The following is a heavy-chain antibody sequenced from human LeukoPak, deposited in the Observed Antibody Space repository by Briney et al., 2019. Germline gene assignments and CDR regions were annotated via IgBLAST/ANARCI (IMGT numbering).Heavy chain of an antibody. D-gene: IGHD3-9*01. CDR3: AGGLTKFYYFDY. V-gene: IGHV4-31*03. CDR1: GGSISSGGYY. Sequence: SETPSLTCTVSGGSISSGGYYWSWIRQHPGKGLEWIGYIYYSGSTYYSPSLKSRVTISVDTSKNQFSLKLSSVTAADTAVYYCAGGLTKFYYFDYWGQGTLVTVSS. CDR2: IYYSGST. J-gene: IGHJ4*02.